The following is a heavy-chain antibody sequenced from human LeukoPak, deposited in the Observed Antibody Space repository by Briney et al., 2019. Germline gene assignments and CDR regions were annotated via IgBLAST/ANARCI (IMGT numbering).Heavy chain of an antibody. CDR3: ARDKLTTLPLPMGGPIKYYYYGMDV. CDR1: GFTFSSYA. CDR2: ISYDGSNK. J-gene: IGHJ6*02. D-gene: IGHD4-11*01. V-gene: IGHV3-30-3*01. Sequence: PGGSLRLSCAASGFTFSSYAMHWVRQAPGKGLEWVAVISYDGSNKYYADSVKGRFTISRDNSKTTLYLQMNSLRAEDTAVYYCARDKLTTLPLPMGGPIKYYYYGMDVWGQGTTVTVSS.